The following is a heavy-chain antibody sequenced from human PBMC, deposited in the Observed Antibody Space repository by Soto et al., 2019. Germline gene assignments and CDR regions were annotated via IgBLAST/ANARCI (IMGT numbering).Heavy chain of an antibody. CDR2: IYYSGSA. CDR3: ARASSSTDSGFDS. D-gene: IGHD6-25*01. Sequence: PSETLSLTCIVSGGSISSYYWSWIRQPPGKRLEWIGFIYYSGSANYNPSLKSRVTTSVDTSRNLFSLKLTSVTAADTAVYFCARASSSTDSGFDSWGQGTLVTVSS. V-gene: IGHV4-59*01. CDR1: GGSISSYY. J-gene: IGHJ4*02.